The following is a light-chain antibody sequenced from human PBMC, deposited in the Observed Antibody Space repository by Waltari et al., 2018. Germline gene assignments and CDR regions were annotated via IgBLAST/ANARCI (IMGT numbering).Light chain of an antibody. V-gene: IGKV1-39*01. CDR1: QSISSY. Sequence: DIKMTQSPSSLSPPVGDRVTITCRASQSISSYLNWYQQKPGKAPKLLIYAASSLQSGVPSRFSGSGSGTDFTLTISSLQPEDFATYYCQQSYSTPRTFGQGTKVEIK. CDR3: QQSYSTPRT. CDR2: AAS. J-gene: IGKJ1*01.